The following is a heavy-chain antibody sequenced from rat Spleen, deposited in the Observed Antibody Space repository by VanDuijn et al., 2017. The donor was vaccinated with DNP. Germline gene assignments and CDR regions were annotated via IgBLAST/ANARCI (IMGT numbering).Heavy chain of an antibody. CDR1: GFTFNNYG. D-gene: IGHD1-9*01. V-gene: IGHV5-19*01. Sequence: EVQLVKSGGGLVQPGRSLKLSCAASGFTFNNYGMHWIRQAPTKGLEWVTSISPSGGGTYYRDSVKGRFTISRDNAKSTLYLQMDSLRSEETATYYCARHAYGYSLNYAMDAWGQGASVTVSS. J-gene: IGHJ4*01. CDR3: ARHAYGYSLNYAMDA. CDR2: ISPSGGGT.